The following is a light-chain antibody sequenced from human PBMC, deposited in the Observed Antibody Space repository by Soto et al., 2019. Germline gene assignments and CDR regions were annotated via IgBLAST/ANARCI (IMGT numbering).Light chain of an antibody. CDR3: QESYSTPRT. CDR2: AAS. CDR1: QSISNF. Sequence: DIPMTQSPSSLSASVGDRVTITCRASQSISNFLNWYQQKPGKAPKLLMYAASSLQSGVPSRFGGSGSGTDFTLTISSLQPEDFATYYCQESYSTPRTFGQGTKVEI. J-gene: IGKJ1*01. V-gene: IGKV1-39*01.